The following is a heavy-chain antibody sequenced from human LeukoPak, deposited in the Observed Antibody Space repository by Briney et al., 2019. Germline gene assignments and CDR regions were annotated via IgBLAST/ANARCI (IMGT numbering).Heavy chain of an antibody. Sequence: SETLSLTCAVYGGSFSGYYWSWIRQPPRKGLEWIGEINHSGSTNYNPSLKSRVTISVDTSKNQFSLKLSSVTAADTAVYYCARSLGYFDLWGRGTLVTVSS. CDR1: GGSFSGYY. V-gene: IGHV4-34*01. CDR3: ARSLGYFDL. CDR2: INHSGST. J-gene: IGHJ2*01.